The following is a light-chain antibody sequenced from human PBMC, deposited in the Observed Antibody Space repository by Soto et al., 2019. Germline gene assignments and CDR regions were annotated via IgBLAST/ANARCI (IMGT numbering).Light chain of an antibody. CDR1: QSVSSSH. J-gene: IGKJ1*01. V-gene: IGKV3-20*01. Sequence: ETVLTQSPGTLSLSPGERATLSCRASQSVSSSHLTWYQQKPGQAPRLLIYGASSRATGIPDRFSGSGSGTDFTLTISRLEPEDFALYYCHQFASSPGTFGQGTKVEIK. CDR2: GAS. CDR3: HQFASSPGT.